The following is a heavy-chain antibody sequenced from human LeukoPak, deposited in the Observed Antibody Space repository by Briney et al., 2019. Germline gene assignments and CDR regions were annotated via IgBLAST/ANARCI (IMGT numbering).Heavy chain of an antibody. CDR3: ARESHCSSTSCYGGGDDY. CDR1: GYTFTSYD. V-gene: IGHV1-8*01. D-gene: IGHD2-2*01. CDR2: MNPNSGNT. Sequence: ASVNVSCKASGYTFTSYDINWVRQATGQGLEWMGWMNPNSGNTGYAQKFQGRVTMTRNTSISTAYMELSSLRSEDTAVYYCARESHCSSTSCYGGGDDYWGQGTLVTVSS. J-gene: IGHJ4*02.